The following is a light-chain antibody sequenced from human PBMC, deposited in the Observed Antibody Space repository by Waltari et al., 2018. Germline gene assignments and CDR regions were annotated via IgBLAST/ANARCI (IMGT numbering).Light chain of an antibody. J-gene: IGKJ4*01. CDR2: DAS. CDR3: HQYTNFPLT. Sequence: DIQMTQSPSTLSASVGDRVTITCRASQSISAWWAWYQLRPGKAPKLLISDASILERGVPSRFSGSGSGTEFTLTINSLQPDDFATYYCHQYTNFPLTFGGGTTVEIK. V-gene: IGKV1-5*01. CDR1: QSISAW.